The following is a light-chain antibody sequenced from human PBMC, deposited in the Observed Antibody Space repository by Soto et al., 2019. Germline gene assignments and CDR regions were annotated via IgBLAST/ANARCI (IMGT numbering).Light chain of an antibody. Sequence: DILMTQSPSSLSASVGDRVTITCRASQSIASYLNSYQQKPGKAPNLLIYSASSLQSGVPSRFSGSGSGTDFTLTISSLQPEDSATYYCQQSFSTPVTFGQGTNLEI. V-gene: IGKV1-39*01. CDR1: QSIASY. J-gene: IGKJ2*01. CDR2: SAS. CDR3: QQSFSTPVT.